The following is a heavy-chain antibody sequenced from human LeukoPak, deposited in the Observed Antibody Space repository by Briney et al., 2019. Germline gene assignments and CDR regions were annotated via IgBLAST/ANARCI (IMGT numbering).Heavy chain of an antibody. V-gene: IGHV1-69*13. CDR2: IIPTFGTA. J-gene: IGHJ4*02. D-gene: IGHD4-23*01. CDR1: GGTFNSYA. Sequence: SVKVSCKASGGTFNSYAISWVRQAPGQGLEWMGGIIPTFGTANYAQKFQGRVTITADESTSTAYMELSSLRSEDTAVYYCAVRDYGGNSPDYWGQGTLVTVSS. CDR3: AVRDYGGNSPDY.